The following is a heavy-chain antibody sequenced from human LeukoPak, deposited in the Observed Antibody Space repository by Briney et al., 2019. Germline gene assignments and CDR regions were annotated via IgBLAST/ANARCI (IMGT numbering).Heavy chain of an antibody. D-gene: IGHD3-22*01. CDR2: PYYSGST. J-gene: IGHJ5*02. CDR1: AASISSGEYY. V-gene: IGHV4-30-4*01. Sequence: SQTLSLTCTVSAASISSGEYYWGWIREPAGKGLEWIRYPYYSGSTYYKPSLKSRATISVDTSKNQFSLKLTSVTAADTAVYYCARPYYYDSRIDPWGQGTLVTVSS. CDR3: ARPYYYDSRIDP.